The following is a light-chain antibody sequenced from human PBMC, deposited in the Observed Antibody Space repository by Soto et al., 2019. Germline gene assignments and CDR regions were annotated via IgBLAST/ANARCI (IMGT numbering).Light chain of an antibody. CDR1: QVVSDW. J-gene: IGKJ5*01. Sequence: DIQMTQSPSSVSASVGDSVTITCRASQVVSDWVAWYQQKPGGAPKQLIYGSSSLLSGVPSRFSGTRSGTDFTLTISSLQPEDFATYYCQQSYSTPITFGQGTRLEI. V-gene: IGKV1-12*01. CDR2: GSS. CDR3: QQSYSTPIT.